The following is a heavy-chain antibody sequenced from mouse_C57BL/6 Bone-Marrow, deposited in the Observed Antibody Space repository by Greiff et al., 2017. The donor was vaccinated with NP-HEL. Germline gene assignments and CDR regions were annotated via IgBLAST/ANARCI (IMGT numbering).Heavy chain of an antibody. V-gene: IGHV1-9*01. CDR1: GYTFTGYW. Sequence: VKLMESGAELMKPGASVKLSCKATGYTFTGYWIEWVKQRPGHGLEWIGEILPGSGSTNYNEKFKGKATFTADTSSNTAYMQLSSLTTEDSAIYYCARGGITTVVASYYYAMDDWGQGTSVTVSS. CDR3: ARGGITTVVASYYYAMDD. D-gene: IGHD1-1*01. CDR2: ILPGSGST. J-gene: IGHJ4*01.